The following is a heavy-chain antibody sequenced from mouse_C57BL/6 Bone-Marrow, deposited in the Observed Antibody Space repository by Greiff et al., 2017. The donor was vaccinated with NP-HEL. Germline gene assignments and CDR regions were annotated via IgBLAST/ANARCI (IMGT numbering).Heavy chain of an antibody. D-gene: IGHD1-1*01. CDR2: IDPNSGGT. CDR3: ARYYYGSSSFDY. Sequence: QVQLQQPGAELVKPGDSVKLSCKASGYTFTSYLMHWVKQRPGRGLEWIGRIDPNSGGTKYNEKFKSKATLTVDKPSSTAYMQLNSLTSEDSAVSYFARYYYGSSSFDYWGQGTTLTVSS. CDR1: GYTFTSYL. J-gene: IGHJ2*01. V-gene: IGHV1-72*01.